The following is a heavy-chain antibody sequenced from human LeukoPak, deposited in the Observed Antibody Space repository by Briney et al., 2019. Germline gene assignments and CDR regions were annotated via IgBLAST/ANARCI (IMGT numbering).Heavy chain of an antibody. J-gene: IGHJ4*02. CDR1: GFTFSSYG. V-gene: IGHV3-30*02. Sequence: PGGSLRLSCAASGFTFSSYGMHWVRQAPGKGLEWVAFIRYDGSNKYYADSVKGRFTISRDNSKNTLYLQMNSLRAEDTAVYYCAKRGIAAAASFDYWGQGTLVTVSS. CDR3: AKRGIAAAASFDY. D-gene: IGHD6-13*01. CDR2: IRYDGSNK.